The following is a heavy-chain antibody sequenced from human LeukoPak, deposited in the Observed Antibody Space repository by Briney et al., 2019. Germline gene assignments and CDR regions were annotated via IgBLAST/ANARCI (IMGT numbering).Heavy chain of an antibody. Sequence: GASVKVSCKVSGYTLTELSMHWVRQAPGKGLEWMGGFDPEDGETIYAQKFQGRVTMTEDTSTDTAYMELSSLRSEDTAVYYCATKPTMVRGVIITLDYWGQGTLVTVSS. CDR3: ATKPTMVRGVIITLDY. J-gene: IGHJ4*02. CDR2: FDPEDGET. D-gene: IGHD3-10*01. V-gene: IGHV1-24*01. CDR1: GYTLTELS.